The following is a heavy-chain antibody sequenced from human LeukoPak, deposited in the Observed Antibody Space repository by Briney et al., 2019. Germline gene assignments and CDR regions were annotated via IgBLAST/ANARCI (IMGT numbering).Heavy chain of an antibody. CDR3: ARDGLTLGYCSSTSCYSWFDP. D-gene: IGHD2-2*02. CDR2: ISYDGSNK. CDR1: GFTFSSYA. V-gene: IGHV3-30-3*01. J-gene: IGHJ5*02. Sequence: GGSLRLSCAASGFTFSSYAMHWVRQAPGKGLEGVAVISYDGSNKYYADSVKGRFTISRDNSKNTLYLQLNSLRAEDTAVYYCARDGLTLGYCSSTSCYSWFDPWGQGALVTVSS.